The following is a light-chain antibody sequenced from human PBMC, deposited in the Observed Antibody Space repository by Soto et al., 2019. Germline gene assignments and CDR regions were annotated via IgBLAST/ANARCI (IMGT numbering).Light chain of an antibody. V-gene: IGKV3-15*01. J-gene: IGKJ1*01. CDR3: QQYNSWPSWT. CDR1: QSISSN. Sequence: EIVMTQSPATLSVSPGERATLSCRASQSISSNLAWYQQKPGQAPRLLIYGASTRATDIPARFSGSGSGTEFTLTIGSLQYEDFAVYYCQQYNSWPSWTFGQGTKVEIK. CDR2: GAS.